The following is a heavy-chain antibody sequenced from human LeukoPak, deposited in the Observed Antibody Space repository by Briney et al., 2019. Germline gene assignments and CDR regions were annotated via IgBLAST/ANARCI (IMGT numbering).Heavy chain of an antibody. Sequence: SETLSLTCTVSGGSISSSSYYWCWIRQPPGKGLEWIGSIYYSGSTYYNPSLKSRVTISVDTSKNQFSLKLSSVTAADTAVYYCARDLIGITMVRGRFDPWGQGTLVTVSS. V-gene: IGHV4-39*07. D-gene: IGHD3-10*01. CDR2: IYYSGST. CDR1: GGSISSSSYY. CDR3: ARDLIGITMVRGRFDP. J-gene: IGHJ5*02.